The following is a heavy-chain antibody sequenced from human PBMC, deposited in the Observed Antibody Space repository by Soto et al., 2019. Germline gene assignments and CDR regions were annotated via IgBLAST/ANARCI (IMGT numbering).Heavy chain of an antibody. J-gene: IGHJ4*02. V-gene: IGHV3-23*01. CDR3: AKTSGPSYPESRLFDF. CDR1: GFTFSSYA. Sequence: GSLRLSCAASGFTFSSYAMSWVRQAPGKGLEWVSAISGSGGSTYYADSVKGRFTISRDNSKNTLYLQMNSLRAEDAAIYYCAKTSGPSYPESRLFDFWGQGTRVTVSS. D-gene: IGHD6-6*01. CDR2: ISGSGGST.